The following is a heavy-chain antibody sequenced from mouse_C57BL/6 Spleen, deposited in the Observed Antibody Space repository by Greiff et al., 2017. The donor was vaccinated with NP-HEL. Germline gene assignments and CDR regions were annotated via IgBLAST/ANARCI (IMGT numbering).Heavy chain of an antibody. CDR3: TSGVYDSSYDY. Sequence: EVQLQQSGTVLARPGASVKMSCKTSGYTFTSYWMHWVKQRPGQGLEWIGAIYPGNSDTSYNQKFKGKAKLTAVTSASTAYMELSRLTNEDSAVYYCTSGVYDSSYDYWGQGTTLTVSS. D-gene: IGHD1-1*01. V-gene: IGHV1-5*01. J-gene: IGHJ2*01. CDR2: IYPGNSDT. CDR1: GYTFTSYW.